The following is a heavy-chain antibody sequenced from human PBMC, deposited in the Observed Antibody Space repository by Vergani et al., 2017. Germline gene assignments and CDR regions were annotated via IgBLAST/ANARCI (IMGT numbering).Heavy chain of an antibody. CDR3: ARTAYCGGDCSWYYFDY. CDR2: IMPDGSAT. J-gene: IGHJ4*02. V-gene: IGHV3-7*01. Sequence: EVLLVESGGGLVQPGESLRLSCTASGFTFSDFWMTWVRQVPGKGLEWVANIMPDGSATMYADSLRGRFSISRDNAKNSLHLHMSSLRVEDTAVYYCARTAYCGGDCSWYYFDYWGQGTLVTVSS. D-gene: IGHD2-21*01. CDR1: GFTFSDFW.